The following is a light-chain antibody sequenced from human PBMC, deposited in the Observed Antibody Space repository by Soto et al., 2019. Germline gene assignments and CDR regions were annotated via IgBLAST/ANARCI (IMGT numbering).Light chain of an antibody. J-gene: IGLJ3*02. CDR1: SSSIGLNT. CDR2: GTG. V-gene: IGLV1-44*01. CDR3: SAWDDSLNGWV. Sequence: QSVLTQPPSASGTPGQSVFISCSGSSSSIGLNTVNWYQQLPGTAPKLLIHGTGHRPSGVPDRFSGSKSGTSASLAISGLQSEDEADYFCSAWDDSLNGWVFGGGTKLTVL.